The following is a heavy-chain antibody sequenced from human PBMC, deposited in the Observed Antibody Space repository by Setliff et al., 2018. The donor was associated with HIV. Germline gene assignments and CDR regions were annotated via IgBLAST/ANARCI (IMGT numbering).Heavy chain of an antibody. CDR3: TRDHTPPPNYDFWSGQIDLRNIFYYMDV. J-gene: IGHJ6*03. CDR2: INTNTGNP. Sequence: ASVKVSCKASGYSLTSYSINWVRQAPGQGLEWMGYINTNTGNPTYAQGFTGRFVFSVDTPVSTAYLQISSLKAEDTAVYYCTRDHTPPPNYDFWSGQIDLRNIFYYMDVWGTGSQVTVSS. CDR1: GYSLTSYS. D-gene: IGHD3-3*01. V-gene: IGHV7-4-1*01.